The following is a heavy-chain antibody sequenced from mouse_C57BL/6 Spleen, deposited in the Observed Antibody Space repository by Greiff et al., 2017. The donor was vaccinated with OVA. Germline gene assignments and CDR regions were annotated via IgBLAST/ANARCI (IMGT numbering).Heavy chain of an antibody. J-gene: IGHJ3*01. CDR2: ISDGGSYT. CDR3: ARDSPLFAY. CDR1: GFTFSSYA. Sequence: EVQGVESGGGLVKPGGSLKLSCAASGFTFSSYAMSWVRQTPEKRLEWVATISDGGSYTYYPDNVKGRFTISRDNAKNNLYLQMSHLKSEDTAMYYCARDSPLFAYWGQGTLVTVSA. V-gene: IGHV5-4*01.